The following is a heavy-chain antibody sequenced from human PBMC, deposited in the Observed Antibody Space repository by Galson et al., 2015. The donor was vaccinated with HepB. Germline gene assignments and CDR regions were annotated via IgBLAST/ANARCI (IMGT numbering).Heavy chain of an antibody. D-gene: IGHD6-19*01. J-gene: IGHJ4*02. Sequence: SLRLSCAASGFTLSGSAVHWVRQASGKGLEWVGRIRSKVNNYATTYAASVRGRFTISRDDSKNTVYLKMNSQKIEDTAVYYCTRLRGSSGWPDYWGQGTLVAVSS. V-gene: IGHV3-73*01. CDR2: IRSKVNNYAT. CDR1: GFTLSGSA. CDR3: TRLRGSSGWPDY.